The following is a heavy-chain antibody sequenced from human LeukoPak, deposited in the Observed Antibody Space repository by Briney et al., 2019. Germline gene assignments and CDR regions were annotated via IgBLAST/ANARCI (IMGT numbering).Heavy chain of an antibody. V-gene: IGHV3-21*01. Sequence: GGSLRLSCAASGFTFNSYSMNWVRQAPGKGLEWVSSISSSSSYIYYADSVKGRFTISRDNAKNSLYLQMNSLRAEDTAVYYCARDWSWSGPDVWGKGTTVTVSS. CDR3: ARDWSWSGPDV. D-gene: IGHD3-3*01. CDR2: ISSSSSYI. CDR1: GFTFNSYS. J-gene: IGHJ6*04.